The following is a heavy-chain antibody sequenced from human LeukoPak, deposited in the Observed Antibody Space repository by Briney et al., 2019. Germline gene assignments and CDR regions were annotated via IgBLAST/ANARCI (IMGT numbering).Heavy chain of an antibody. CDR3: ARGSPSIFFRRFDP. CDR2: IYHSGNT. J-gene: IGHJ5*02. Sequence: SETRSLTCTVSGYSISTSYYWGWIRQPPGKGLEWIGSIYHSGNTYYNPSLKSRVTISVDTSKNQFSLKLSSVTAADTAVYYCARGSPSIFFRRFDPWGQGTLVTVSS. V-gene: IGHV4-38-2*02. D-gene: IGHD3-3*01. CDR1: GYSISTSYY.